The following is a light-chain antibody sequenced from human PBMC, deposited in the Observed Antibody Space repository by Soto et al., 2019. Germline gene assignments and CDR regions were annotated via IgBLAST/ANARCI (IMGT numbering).Light chain of an antibody. J-gene: IGKJ2*01. CDR3: RQYGSSDVT. CDR2: GAS. Sequence: EIVLTQSPGTLSLSPGESATLSCRASQSVSSSYLAWYQQKPGQAPRLLIYGASSRATGIPDRFSGSGSGTDFTLTNSRLEPEDCAVYYCRQYGSSDVTFGQGIKVDI. V-gene: IGKV3-20*01. CDR1: QSVSSSY.